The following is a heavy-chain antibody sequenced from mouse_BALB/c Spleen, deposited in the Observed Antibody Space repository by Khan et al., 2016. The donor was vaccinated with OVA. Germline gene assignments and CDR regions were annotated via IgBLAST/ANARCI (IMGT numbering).Heavy chain of an antibody. CDR1: GYSITSGYG. CDR2: ISYSGST. Sequence: EVQLQESGPGLVKPSQSLSLTCTVTGYSITSGYGWNWIRQSPGNKLEWMGYISYSGSTNYNPSLKSRITITRDTSKNQFFLQLNSLTTEDTATYYCARTARIKYWGQGTTLTVSS. J-gene: IGHJ2*01. D-gene: IGHD1-2*01. V-gene: IGHV3-2*02. CDR3: ARTARIKY.